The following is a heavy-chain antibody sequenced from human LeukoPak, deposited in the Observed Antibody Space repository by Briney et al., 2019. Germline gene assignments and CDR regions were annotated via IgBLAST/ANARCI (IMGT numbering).Heavy chain of an antibody. Sequence: PGGSLRLSCAASGFTFSSFAMNWVRQAPGKGLEWVSSVSDSDENTYYADSVKGRFTISRDNSRNTLFLQMDTLRAEDTAVYYCAKARSLGVTAAINYWGRGTLVTVSS. D-gene: IGHD2-2*02. CDR1: GFTFSSFA. J-gene: IGHJ4*02. V-gene: IGHV3-23*01. CDR3: AKARSLGVTAAINY. CDR2: VSDSDENT.